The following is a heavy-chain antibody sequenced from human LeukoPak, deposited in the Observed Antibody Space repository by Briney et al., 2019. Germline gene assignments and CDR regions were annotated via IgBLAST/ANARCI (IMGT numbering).Heavy chain of an antibody. CDR2: MNPNSGHT. CDR3: ARSIVGVRKRDDY. D-gene: IGHD1-26*01. CDR1: GYTFSSYD. J-gene: IGHJ4*02. Sequence: ASVKVSCKASGYTFSSYDIIWVRQASGQGLEWMGWMNPNSGHTGYAQKFQGRVTMTRSTSISTAYMELTSLTSEDSAVYYCARSIVGVRKRDDYWGQGTLVTVSS. V-gene: IGHV1-8*01.